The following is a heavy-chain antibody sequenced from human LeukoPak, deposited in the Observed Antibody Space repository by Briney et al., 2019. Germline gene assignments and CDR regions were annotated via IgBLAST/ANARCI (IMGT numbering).Heavy chain of an antibody. CDR1: GGSISSNSYY. Sequence: PSETLSLTCTVSGGSISSNSYYWGWIRQSPGKGLEWIGSIYYTGSSYYNPSLKIRVTISVDTSKNQFPLKLGSVTAADTAVYYCARTLEYFYYYMDVWGKGTTVTVSS. CDR2: IYYTGSS. D-gene: IGHD2/OR15-2a*01. CDR3: ARTLEYFYYYMDV. V-gene: IGHV4-39*01. J-gene: IGHJ6*03.